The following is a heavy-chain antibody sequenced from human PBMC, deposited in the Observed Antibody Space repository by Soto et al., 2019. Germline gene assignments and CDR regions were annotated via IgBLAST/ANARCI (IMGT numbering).Heavy chain of an antibody. D-gene: IGHD3-10*01. CDR2: ISSSGSTI. Sequence: PGGSLRLSCAASGFTFSDYYMSWIRQAPGKGLEWVSYISSSGSTIYYADSVKGRFTISRDNAKNSLYLQMNSLRAGDTAVYYCARIRYYDSGSSINWFDPWGQGTLVTVSS. CDR3: ARIRYYDSGSSINWFDP. V-gene: IGHV3-11*01. CDR1: GFTFSDYY. J-gene: IGHJ5*02.